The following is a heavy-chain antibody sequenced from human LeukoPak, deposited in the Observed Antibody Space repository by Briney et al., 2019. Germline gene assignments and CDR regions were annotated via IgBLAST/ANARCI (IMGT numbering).Heavy chain of an antibody. CDR1: GFTFSSYA. V-gene: IGHV3-23*01. Sequence: PGGSLRLSCAASGFTFSSYAMSWVRQAPGKGLEWVSAISGSGGSTYYADSVKGRFTISRDNSKNTLYLQMNSLRAEDTAVYYCAKDIRDTAMVGLDPHWGLDYWGQGTLVTVSS. CDR3: AKDIRDTAMVGLDPHWGLDY. CDR2: ISGSGGST. J-gene: IGHJ4*02. D-gene: IGHD5-18*01.